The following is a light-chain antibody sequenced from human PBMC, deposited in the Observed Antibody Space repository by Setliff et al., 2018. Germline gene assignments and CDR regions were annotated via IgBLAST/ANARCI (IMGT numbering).Light chain of an antibody. Sequence: QPALTQPASVSGSPGQSITISCSGTRYDIGDHDYVSWYQQYPGEAPKLLIYDVSKRPSGVSGRFSGSKSGTTASLTISALRTEDEADCYCSSYTSNSVLGIFGGGTK. J-gene: IGLJ2*01. CDR2: DVS. CDR1: RYDIGDHDY. V-gene: IGLV2-14*03. CDR3: SSYTSNSVLGI.